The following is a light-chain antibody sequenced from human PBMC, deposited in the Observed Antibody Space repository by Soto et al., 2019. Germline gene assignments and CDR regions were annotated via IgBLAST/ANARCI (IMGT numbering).Light chain of an antibody. J-gene: IGKJ4*01. Sequence: EIVMTQSPPTLSVSPGERATLSCRASQSVGSKLAWYQQRPGQAPRLLIYDASNRATGIPARFSGSGSGTEFSLTISSLQSEDFVVYYCQQYGSSPPLTFGGGTKVEIK. CDR3: QQYGSSPPLT. CDR1: QSVGSK. V-gene: IGKV3D-15*01. CDR2: DAS.